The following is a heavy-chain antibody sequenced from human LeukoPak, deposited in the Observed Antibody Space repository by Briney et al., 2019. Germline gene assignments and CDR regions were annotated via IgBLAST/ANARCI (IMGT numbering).Heavy chain of an antibody. D-gene: IGHD6-13*01. V-gene: IGHV4-59*01. CDR1: GGSISSYY. Sequence: SETLSLTCTVSGGSISSYYWSWVRQPPGKGLEWIGYIYYSGTTNYNPSLKSRVTISVDTSKNQFSLKLSSVTAADTAVYYCARGVYIAAAQYGYWGQGTLVTVSS. CDR2: IYYSGTT. CDR3: ARGVYIAAAQYGY. J-gene: IGHJ4*02.